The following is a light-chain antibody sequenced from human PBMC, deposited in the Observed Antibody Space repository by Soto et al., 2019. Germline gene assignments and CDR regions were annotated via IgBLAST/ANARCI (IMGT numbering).Light chain of an antibody. Sequence: DIQMTHSPSCLSASVGYRVTIACRASQSISSYLNWYQQKPGKAPNLLIYAASSLQSGVPSRFSGSGSGTDFTLTINSLQPEDFATYYCQQSYNTPRTVGQGTKVDIK. CDR2: AAS. CDR3: QQSYNTPRT. V-gene: IGKV1-39*01. J-gene: IGKJ1*01. CDR1: QSISSY.